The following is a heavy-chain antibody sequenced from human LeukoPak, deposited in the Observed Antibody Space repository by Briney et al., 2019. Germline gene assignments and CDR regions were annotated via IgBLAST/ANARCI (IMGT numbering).Heavy chain of an antibody. CDR2: IKQDGSEK. CDR3: ARDTVYSWSEYFQY. V-gene: IGHV3-7*03. D-gene: IGHD1-26*01. J-gene: IGHJ1*01. Sequence: GGSLRLSCTASGFTFGDHAMSWVRQAPGKGLEWVANIKQDGSEKYYVDSVKGRFTISRDNAKNSLYLQMNSLRAEDTAVYYCARDTVYSWSEYFQYWGQGTLVTVSS. CDR1: GFTFGDHA.